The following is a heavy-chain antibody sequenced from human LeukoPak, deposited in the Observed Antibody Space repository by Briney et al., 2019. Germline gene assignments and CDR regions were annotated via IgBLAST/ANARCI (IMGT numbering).Heavy chain of an antibody. V-gene: IGHV4-38-2*02. D-gene: IGHD2-2*01. CDR2: IYHSGST. CDR1: GYSISSGYY. J-gene: IGHJ4*02. Sequence: ETSETLSLTCTVSGYSISSGYYWGGIRQPPGKGLEWIGSIYHSGSTYYNPSLKSRVTISVDTSKNQFSLQLSSVTAADTAVYYCARGYCSSTSCLDWGQGTLVTVSS. CDR3: ARGYCSSTSCLD.